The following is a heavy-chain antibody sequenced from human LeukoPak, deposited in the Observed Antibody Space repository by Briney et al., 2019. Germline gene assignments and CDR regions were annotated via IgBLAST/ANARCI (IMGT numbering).Heavy chain of an antibody. CDR1: GFTFSSYA. V-gene: IGHV3-23*01. Sequence: PGGSLRLSCAASGFTFSSYAMTWVRQAPGRGLEWVSAISGGGGSAYYADPVKGRFTISRDNSKNTLYLQMNSLRAEDTAVYYCAKELLWFGELPPAYRGQGTLVTVSS. CDR3: AKELLWFGELPPAY. J-gene: IGHJ4*02. D-gene: IGHD3-10*01. CDR2: ISGGGGSA.